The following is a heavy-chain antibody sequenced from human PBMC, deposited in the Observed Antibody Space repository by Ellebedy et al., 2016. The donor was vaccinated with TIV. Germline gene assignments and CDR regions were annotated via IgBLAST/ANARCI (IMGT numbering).Heavy chain of an antibody. CDR2: ISGSGNNT. CDR1: GFTFSDYA. J-gene: IGHJ6*02. D-gene: IGHD3-10*01. V-gene: IGHV3-23*01. Sequence: GESLKISCVTSGFTFSDYAMSWVRQAPGKGLEWVSVISGSGNNTYYGGSVKGRFTISRDTSKNTLYLQMNSLRADDTAIYYCAKNSGSSAYHVLDVWGQGTTVTVSS. CDR3: AKNSGSSAYHVLDV.